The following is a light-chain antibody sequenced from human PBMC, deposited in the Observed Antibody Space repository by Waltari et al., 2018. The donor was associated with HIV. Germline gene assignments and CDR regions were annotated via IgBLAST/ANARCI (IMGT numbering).Light chain of an antibody. Sequence: EILMTQFPGTLFVSPGERATLPCRASKSINSHLAWYQHKPGQAPRLLIYAASNRATGIPARFSGSGSGTDFTLTISSLQPEDFAVYYCLQCSFWPPFTFGGGTKVEIK. CDR1: KSINSH. J-gene: IGKJ4*01. V-gene: IGKV3-15*01. CDR3: LQCSFWPPFT. CDR2: AAS.